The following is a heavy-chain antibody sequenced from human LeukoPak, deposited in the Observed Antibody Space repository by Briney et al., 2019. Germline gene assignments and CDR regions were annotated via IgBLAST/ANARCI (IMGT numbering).Heavy chain of an antibody. CDR2: ISSSSSYI. CDR1: GFTSSSYS. D-gene: IGHD1-1*01. CDR3: AREGLGQLEPDGMDV. V-gene: IGHV3-21*01. Sequence: GGSLRLSCAASGFTSSSYSMNWVRQAPGRGLEWVSSISSSSSYIYYADSVKGRFTISGDNAKNSLYLQMNSLRAEDTAVYYCAREGLGQLEPDGMDVWGQGTTVTVSS. J-gene: IGHJ6*02.